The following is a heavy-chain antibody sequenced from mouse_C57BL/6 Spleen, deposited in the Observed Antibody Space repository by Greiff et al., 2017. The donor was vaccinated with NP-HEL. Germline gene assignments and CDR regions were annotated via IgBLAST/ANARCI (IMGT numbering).Heavy chain of an antibody. CDR2: IDPSDSYT. CDR3: ARVELYDGYYVDY. CDR1: GYTFTSYW. Sequence: VQLQQSGAELVMPGASVKLSCKASGYTFTSYWMHWVKQRPGQGLEWIGEIDPSDSYTNYNQKFKGKSTLTVDKSSSTAYMQLISLTSEDSAVYYCARVELYDGYYVDYWGQGTTLTVSS. V-gene: IGHV1-69*01. D-gene: IGHD2-3*01. J-gene: IGHJ2*01.